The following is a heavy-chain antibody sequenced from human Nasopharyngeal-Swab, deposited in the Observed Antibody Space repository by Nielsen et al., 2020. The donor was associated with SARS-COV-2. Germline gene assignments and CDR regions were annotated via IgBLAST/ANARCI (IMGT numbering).Heavy chain of an antibody. V-gene: IGHV3-7*03. J-gene: IGHJ3*02. CDR1: GFTFSSYW. Sequence: EGPLRLSCAASGFTFSSYWMSWVRQAPGKGLEWVANIKQDGSEKYYVDSVKGRFTISRDNAKNSLSMQMNSLRVEDTAVYYCAREPRGYCSACICCFVGRAFDIWGQGTMVTVSS. CDR2: IKQDGSEK. CDR3: AREPRGYCSACICCFVGRAFDI. D-gene: IGHD2-15*01.